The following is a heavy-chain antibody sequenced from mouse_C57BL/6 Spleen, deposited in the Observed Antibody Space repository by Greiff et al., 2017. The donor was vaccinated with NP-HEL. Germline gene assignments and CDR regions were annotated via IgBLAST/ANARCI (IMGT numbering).Heavy chain of an antibody. D-gene: IGHD1-1*01. CDR2: IYPGDGDT. Sequence: QVQLKQSGAELVKPGASVKISCKASGYAFSSYWMNWVKQRPGKGLEWIGQIYPGDGDTNYNGKFKGKATLTADKSSSTAYMQLSSLTSEDSAVYFCARNGYYGSSGDYYAMDYWGQGTSVTVSS. J-gene: IGHJ4*01. V-gene: IGHV1-80*01. CDR3: ARNGYYGSSGDYYAMDY. CDR1: GYAFSSYW.